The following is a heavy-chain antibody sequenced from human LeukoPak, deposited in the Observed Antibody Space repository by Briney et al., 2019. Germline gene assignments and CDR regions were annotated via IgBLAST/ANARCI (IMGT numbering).Heavy chain of an antibody. D-gene: IGHD2-21*01. V-gene: IGHV3-23*01. J-gene: IGHJ4*02. Sequence: PGGSLRLSCAASGFTFSSYGMHWVRQAPGKGLEWVSAISVSGNTCHADSVKGRFTISRDSSKNTLYLQMSRLRAEDAAVYYCAKAPVTTCSGAYCYPFDYWGQGTLVTVSS. CDR3: AKAPVTTCSGAYCYPFDY. CDR2: ISVSGNT. CDR1: GFTFSSYG.